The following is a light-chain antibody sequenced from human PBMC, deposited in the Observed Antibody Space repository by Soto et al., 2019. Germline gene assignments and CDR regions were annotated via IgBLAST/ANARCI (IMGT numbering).Light chain of an antibody. Sequence: QSVLTQPASVSGSPGQSITISCTGTSSDVGGYNYVSWYQQHPGKAPKLFIFAVSNRPSGVSNRFSGSKPGNTASLTISGLQAEDEADYYCSSYTGSTTLVFGTGTKVTVL. CDR2: AVS. V-gene: IGLV2-14*01. CDR1: SSDVGGYNY. J-gene: IGLJ1*01. CDR3: SSYTGSTTLV.